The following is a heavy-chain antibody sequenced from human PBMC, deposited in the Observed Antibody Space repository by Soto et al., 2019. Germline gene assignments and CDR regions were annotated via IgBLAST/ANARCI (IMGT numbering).Heavy chain of an antibody. Sequence: QVQLQESGPGLVKPSQALSLTCTVSGGSISSGDYYWSWIRQPPGKGLEWIGYIYYSGSTYYNPSLKSRVTISVDTSKIPFSLKLSSVTAADTAVYYCARRISYDSSGYYFGMAFDIWGQGTMVTVSS. CDR3: ARRISYDSSGYYFGMAFDI. V-gene: IGHV4-30-4*01. J-gene: IGHJ3*02. D-gene: IGHD3-22*01. CDR2: IYYSGST. CDR1: GGSISSGDYY.